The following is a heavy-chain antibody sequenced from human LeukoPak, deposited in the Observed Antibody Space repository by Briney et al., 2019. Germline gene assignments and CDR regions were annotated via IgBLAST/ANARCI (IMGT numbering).Heavy chain of an antibody. D-gene: IGHD3-10*01. CDR1: GYTFTSYY. V-gene: IGHV1-46*01. J-gene: IGHJ4*02. CDR2: INPSGDST. CDR3: ARDQGITMVRGVTPPLDY. Sequence: EASVKVSCKASGYTFTSYYMHWVRQAPGQGLEWMGIINPSGDSTSYAQKFQGRVTMTRDTSTSTVYMELRSLRSDDTAVYYCARDQGITMVRGVTPPLDYWGQGTLVTVSS.